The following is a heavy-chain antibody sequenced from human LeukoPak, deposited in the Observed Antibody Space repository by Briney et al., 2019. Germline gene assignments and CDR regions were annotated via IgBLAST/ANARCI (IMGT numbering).Heavy chain of an antibody. CDR2: IYYSGST. D-gene: IGHD4-23*01. CDR1: GGSVSSGSYY. J-gene: IGHJ4*02. V-gene: IGHV4-61*01. Sequence: SETLSLTCTVSGGSVSSGSYYWSWIRQPPGKGLEWIGYIYYSGSTNYNPSLKSRVTISVDTSKNQLSLKLSSVTAADTAVYYCARAGGGGLYDYWGQGTLVTVSS. CDR3: ARAGGGGLYDY.